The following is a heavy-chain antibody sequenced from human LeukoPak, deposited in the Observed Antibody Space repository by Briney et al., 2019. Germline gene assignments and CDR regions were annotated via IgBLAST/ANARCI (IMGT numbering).Heavy chain of an antibody. CDR3: AIVTRYGDPVVDRRRTGIWFDP. J-gene: IGHJ5*02. Sequence: SETLSLTCTVSGGSISSGDYYWSWIRQPPGKGLEWIGYIYYSGSTYYNPSLKSRVTISVDTSKNQFSLKLSSVTAADTAVYHCAIVTRYGDPVVDRRRTGIWFDPWGQGTLVTVSS. CDR1: GGSISSGDYY. D-gene: IGHD4-17*01. V-gene: IGHV4-30-4*01. CDR2: IYYSGST.